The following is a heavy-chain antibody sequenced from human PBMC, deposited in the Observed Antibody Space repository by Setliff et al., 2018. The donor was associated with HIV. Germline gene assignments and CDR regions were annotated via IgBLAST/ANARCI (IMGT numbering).Heavy chain of an antibody. D-gene: IGHD1-26*01. CDR2: MNTDGSST. CDR1: GFTFSSYW. Sequence: LRLSCAASGFTFSSYWMHWVRQAPGKGLVWVFGMNTDGSSTSYADSVKGRFTISRDNAKNSLYLQMNSLRAEDTAIYYCARAGMGALRSLFDYWGQGTLVTVSS. CDR3: ARAGMGALRSLFDY. V-gene: IGHV3-74*01. J-gene: IGHJ4*02.